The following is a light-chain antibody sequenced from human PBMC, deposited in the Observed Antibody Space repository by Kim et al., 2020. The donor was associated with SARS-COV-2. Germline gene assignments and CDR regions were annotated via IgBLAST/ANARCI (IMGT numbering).Light chain of an antibody. V-gene: IGLV3-1*01. CDR3: QTWDTSSVV. Sequence: SYELTQPPSVSVSPGQTASITCSGDKLGDKYACWYQRKPGQSPVLVIYQNNKRPSVIPERFSRSNSGNTATLTISGTQSMDEADYYCQTWDTSSVVFGGGNQL. J-gene: IGLJ2*01. CDR2: QNN. CDR1: KLGDKY.